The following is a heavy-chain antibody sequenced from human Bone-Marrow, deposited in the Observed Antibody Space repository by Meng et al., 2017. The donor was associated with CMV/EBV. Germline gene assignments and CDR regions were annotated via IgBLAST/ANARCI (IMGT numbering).Heavy chain of an antibody. D-gene: IGHD3-22*01. J-gene: IGHJ4*02. V-gene: IGHV3-74*01. CDR2: IDDTGRST. Sequence: EVQLVESGGDLVQPGGSLRLSFAVSGFTLRSHWMHWVRQAPGKGLEWVSRIDDTGRSTSYADSVKGRFTISRDNAKNSLYLQMNSLRAEDTALYHCARLYYDSSGLYYFDYWGQGPLVTVAS. CDR3: ARLYYDSSGLYYFDY. CDR1: GFTLRSHW.